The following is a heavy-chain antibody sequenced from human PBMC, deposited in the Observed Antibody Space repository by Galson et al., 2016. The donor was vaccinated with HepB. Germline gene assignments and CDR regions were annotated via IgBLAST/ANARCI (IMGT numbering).Heavy chain of an antibody. CDR2: IYQSGST. CDR1: GGSISSSNS. Sequence: SETLSLTCAVSGGSISSSNSWSWVRQTPGKGLEWIGEIYQSGSTNYNPSLESRVSIPVDKSKNQFSLNLRSVTAADTAVYYCVGETVYYVSGGATAHNWFDPWGQGTLVTVSS. V-gene: IGHV4-4*02. D-gene: IGHD3-10*01. J-gene: IGHJ5*02. CDR3: VGETVYYVSGGATAHNWFDP.